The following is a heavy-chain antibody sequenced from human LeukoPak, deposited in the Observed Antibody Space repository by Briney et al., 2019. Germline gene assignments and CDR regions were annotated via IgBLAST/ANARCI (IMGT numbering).Heavy chain of an antibody. CDR3: AREGMGGYNFDY. CDR1: GGSISSGSYY. D-gene: IGHD5-24*01. CDR2: IYYSGST. V-gene: IGHV4-61*10. Sequence: SQTLSLTCTVSGGSISSGSYYWSWIRQPAGKGLEWIGYIYYSGSTNYNPSLKSRVTISVDTSKNQFSLKLSSVTAADTAVYYCAREGMGGYNFDYWGQGTLVTVSS. J-gene: IGHJ4*02.